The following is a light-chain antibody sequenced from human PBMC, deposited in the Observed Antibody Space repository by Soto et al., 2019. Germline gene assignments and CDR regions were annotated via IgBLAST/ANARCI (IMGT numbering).Light chain of an antibody. V-gene: IGLV1-44*01. CDR3: AACVDSLNGPWV. Sequence: QSVLTQPPSASGTPGQRVTISCSGSSSNIGSNTVNWYQQLPGTAPKLLIYSNNQRPSGVPDRFSGSKSGTSASLAISGLQSEDEADYYCAACVDSLNGPWVFGGGTKLAV. CDR1: SSNIGSNT. J-gene: IGLJ3*02. CDR2: SNN.